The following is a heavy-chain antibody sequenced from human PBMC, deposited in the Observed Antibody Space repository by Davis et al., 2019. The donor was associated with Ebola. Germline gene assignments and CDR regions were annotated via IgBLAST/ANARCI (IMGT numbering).Heavy chain of an antibody. V-gene: IGHV2-5*02. D-gene: IGHD3-9*01. Sequence: SGPTLVKPTQTLTLTCTFSGFSFSATGVGVGWLRQPPGKALEWLALIYWDDDKRYSPSLKSRLTITKDTSKNEVVLTMTNMDPVDTATYFCAHRKPRYGMDVWGKGTAVTVSS. CDR2: IYWDDDK. J-gene: IGHJ6*04. CDR3: AHRKPRYGMDV. CDR1: GFSFSATGVG.